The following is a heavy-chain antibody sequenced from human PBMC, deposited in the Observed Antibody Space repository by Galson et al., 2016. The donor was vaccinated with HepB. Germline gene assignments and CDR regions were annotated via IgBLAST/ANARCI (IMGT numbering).Heavy chain of an antibody. J-gene: IGHJ5*02. D-gene: IGHD5-12*01. CDR3: VRDDIVAPGEATYYFDL. CDR1: GFTFSSYE. Sequence: SLRLSCAASGFTFSSYETNWVRQAPGKGLQWVAFISKSGSNVYYGDSVKGRFTISRDNAESTLYLHMHNLGAEDTAFYFCVRDDIVAPGEATYYFDLWGQGTLVSVSS. CDR2: ISKSGSNV. V-gene: IGHV3-48*03.